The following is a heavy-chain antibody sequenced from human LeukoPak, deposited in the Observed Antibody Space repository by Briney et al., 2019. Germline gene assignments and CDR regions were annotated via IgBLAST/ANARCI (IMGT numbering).Heavy chain of an antibody. CDR2: ISGDGGST. CDR1: GFTFSSYD. D-gene: IGHD3-10*01. V-gene: IGHV3-43*02. Sequence: GGSLRLSCAASGFTFSSYDMHWVRQATGKGLEWVSLISGDGGSTYYADSVKGRFTISRDNSKNSLYLQMNSLRTEDTALYYCAKVDYYGSGSYYTPWYFDYWGQGTLVTASS. CDR3: AKVDYYGSGSYYTPWYFDY. J-gene: IGHJ4*02.